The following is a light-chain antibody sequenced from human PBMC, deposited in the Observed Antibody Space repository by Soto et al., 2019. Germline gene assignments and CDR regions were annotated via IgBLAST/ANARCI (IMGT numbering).Light chain of an antibody. V-gene: IGLV2-23*02. Sequence: NSDVGSFDFVSWYQQYPGKAPKVMIYEITKRPSGVSNRFSGSKSGNTASLTISGLQADDEADYYCCSDAGSSLYVFGTGTKVTVL. CDR1: NSDVGSFDF. J-gene: IGLJ1*01. CDR2: EIT. CDR3: CSDAGSSLYV.